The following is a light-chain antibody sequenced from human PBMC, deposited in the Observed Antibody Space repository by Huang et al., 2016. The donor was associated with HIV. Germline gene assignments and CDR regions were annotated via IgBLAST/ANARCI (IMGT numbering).Light chain of an antibody. CDR1: QTVSSY. V-gene: IGKV3-11*01. Sequence: EIVLTQSPATLSLSPGEGATLSCRASQTVSSYLAWYQQKPGQAPRLLIYGASNRATGIPERFSGSGSGTDDTLTISSLEPEDFAVYYCQQRSSWPITFGQGTRLEIK. J-gene: IGKJ5*01. CDR3: QQRSSWPIT. CDR2: GAS.